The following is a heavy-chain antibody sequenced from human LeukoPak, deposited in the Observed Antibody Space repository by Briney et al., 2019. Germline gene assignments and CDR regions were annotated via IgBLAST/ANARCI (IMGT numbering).Heavy chain of an antibody. D-gene: IGHD6-13*01. CDR3: ARGYSSSWYDWFDP. Sequence: SETLSLTCTVSGGSISSYYWSWIRQPAGKGLEWIGRIYTSGSTNYNPSLKSRVTMSVDTSKNQFSLKLSSVTAADTAVYYCARGYSSSWYDWFDPWGQGTLVTVSS. CDR1: GGSISSYY. CDR2: IYTSGST. V-gene: IGHV4-4*07. J-gene: IGHJ5*02.